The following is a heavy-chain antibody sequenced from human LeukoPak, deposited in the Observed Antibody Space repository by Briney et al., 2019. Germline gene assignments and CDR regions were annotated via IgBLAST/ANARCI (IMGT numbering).Heavy chain of an antibody. CDR2: INAYNGNT. J-gene: IGHJ5*02. Sequence: AASVKVSCKASGYTFTSYGISWVRQAPGQGLEWMGWINAYNGNTNYAQKLQGRVTMTTDTSTSTAYMELRSLRSDDTAVYYCARDSIVLMVYAMPNWFDPCGQGTLVTVSS. V-gene: IGHV1-18*01. CDR3: ARDSIVLMVYAMPNWFDP. D-gene: IGHD2-8*01. CDR1: GYTFTSYG.